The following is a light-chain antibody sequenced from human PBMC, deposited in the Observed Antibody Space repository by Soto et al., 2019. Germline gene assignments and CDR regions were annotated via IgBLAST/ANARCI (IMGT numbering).Light chain of an antibody. Sequence: DIQMTQSPSSLSASVGDTVSITCRASQFISNYVNWYQQRSGKAPTLLIFAESSLRSGVPSRFSGSGSGTEFTLTISSLQPEDFATYFCQQSSSPPWPFGQGTKVAIK. CDR2: AES. J-gene: IGKJ1*01. V-gene: IGKV1-39*01. CDR1: QFISNY. CDR3: QQSSSPPWP.